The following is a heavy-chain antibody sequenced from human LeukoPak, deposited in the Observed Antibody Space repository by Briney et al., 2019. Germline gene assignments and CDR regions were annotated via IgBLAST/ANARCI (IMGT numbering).Heavy chain of an antibody. V-gene: IGHV3-11*01. CDR1: GFIFSDYY. CDR3: AREQSSGAWRTSDY. CDR2: ISTTETNI. Sequence: GSLRLSCAASGFIFSDYYMSWIRQAPGKGLQWISYISTTETNIYYTDSVKGRFTISRDNAKNLVYLQMSSLRVEDTGVYYCAREQSSGAWRTSDYWGQGTLVTVS. D-gene: IGHD4/OR15-4a*01. J-gene: IGHJ4*02.